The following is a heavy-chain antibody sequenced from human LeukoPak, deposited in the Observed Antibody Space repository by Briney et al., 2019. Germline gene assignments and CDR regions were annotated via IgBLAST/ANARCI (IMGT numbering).Heavy chain of an antibody. J-gene: IGHJ6*02. V-gene: IGHV1-18*01. CDR3: AREGTLLALNYYYYYGMDV. CDR1: GYTFTSYG. Sequence: GASVKVSCRASGYTFTSYGISWVRQAPGQGLEWMGWISAYNDNTNYAQKLQGRVTMTTDTSTSTAYMELRSLRSDDTAVYYCAREGTLLALNYYYYYGMDVWGQGTTVTVSS. D-gene: IGHD3-10*01. CDR2: ISAYNDNT.